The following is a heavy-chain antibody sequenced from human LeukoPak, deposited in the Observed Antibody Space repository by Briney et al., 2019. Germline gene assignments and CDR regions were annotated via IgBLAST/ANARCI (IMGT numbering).Heavy chain of an antibody. D-gene: IGHD3-10*01. V-gene: IGHV1-2*02. CDR3: ARDLISAYYYGSGSYPPLDY. Sequence: ASVKVSCKASGYTFTGYYMHWVRQAPGQGLEWMGWINPNSGGTNYAQKFQGRVTMTRDTSISTAYMELSRLRSDDTAVYYCARDLISAYYYGSGSYPPLDYWGQGTLVTVSS. CDR1: GYTFTGYY. CDR2: INPNSGGT. J-gene: IGHJ4*02.